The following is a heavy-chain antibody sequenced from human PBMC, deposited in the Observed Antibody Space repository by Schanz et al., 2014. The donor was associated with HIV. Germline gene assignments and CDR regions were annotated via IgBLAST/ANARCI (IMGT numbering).Heavy chain of an antibody. D-gene: IGHD1-26*01. CDR2: ISDRSDYL. J-gene: IGHJ6*02. V-gene: IGHV3-21*01. CDR1: GFTFSSYG. Sequence: VQLVESGGGVVQPGRSLRLSCAASGFTFSSYGMHWVRQAPGKGLEWVSSISDRSDYLHYADSVKGRFTISRDNAKNSLYLQMSSLRAEDTAVYYCAKIISGSPYYYYGLDVWGQGTKVTVSS. CDR3: AKIISGSPYYYYGLDV.